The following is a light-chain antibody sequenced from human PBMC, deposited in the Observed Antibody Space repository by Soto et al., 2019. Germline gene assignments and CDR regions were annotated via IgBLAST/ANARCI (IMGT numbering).Light chain of an antibody. CDR3: QQYYSAPIT. Sequence: DIVMTKSQDSLAVSLCERATINFKSSHIFLYSSNNKNYLAWYQQKPGQPPKLLIYWASTRESGVPDRLSGSGSGTDFTLTISSLQAEDVAVYYCQQYYSAPITCGQGTRLRL. CDR2: WAS. J-gene: IGKJ5*01. CDR1: HIFLYSSNNKNY. V-gene: IGKV4-1*01.